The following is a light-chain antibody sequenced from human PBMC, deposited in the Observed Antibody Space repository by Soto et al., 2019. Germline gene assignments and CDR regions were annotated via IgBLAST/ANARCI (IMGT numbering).Light chain of an antibody. J-gene: IGKJ4*01. V-gene: IGKV3-11*01. CDR3: QQRRNWPPT. Sequence: EIVLTQSPATLSLSPGERAALSCRASQSVSSYLAWYQQKPGQAPRLLIYDASKRAPGIPARFTGSGSGTDFTLTTSSLEPEDFAVYFCQQRRNWPPTFGGGTK. CDR1: QSVSSY. CDR2: DAS.